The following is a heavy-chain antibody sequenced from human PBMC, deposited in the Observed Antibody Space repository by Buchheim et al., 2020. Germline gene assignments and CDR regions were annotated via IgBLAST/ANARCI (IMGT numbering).Heavy chain of an antibody. J-gene: IGHJ4*02. CDR3: ARDNHYSSPDY. D-gene: IGHD4-11*01. CDR2: MGGRSHYI. CDR1: GFTSSSYS. Sequence: EVQLVESGGGLVKPGGSLRLSCAASGFTSSSYSMNWVRQAPGKGLEWVSSMGGRSHYIYYVDSVKGRSTIPRDNAKNSLYLQMNSLRAEDTAVYYCARDNHYSSPDYWGQGTL. V-gene: IGHV3-21*01.